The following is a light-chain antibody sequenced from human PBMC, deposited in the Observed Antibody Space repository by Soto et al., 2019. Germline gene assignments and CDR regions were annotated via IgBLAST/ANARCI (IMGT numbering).Light chain of an antibody. CDR1: SSDVGGYNY. CDR3: SSYAASNNLGV. J-gene: IGLJ2*01. Sequence: QSALTQPPSASGSPGQSVTISCIGTSSDVGGYNYVSWYQQHPGKAPKLMIYEVSKRPSGVPDRFSGPKSGNTASLTVSGLQAEDEADYYCSSYAASNNLGVFGGGTKVTVL. CDR2: EVS. V-gene: IGLV2-8*01.